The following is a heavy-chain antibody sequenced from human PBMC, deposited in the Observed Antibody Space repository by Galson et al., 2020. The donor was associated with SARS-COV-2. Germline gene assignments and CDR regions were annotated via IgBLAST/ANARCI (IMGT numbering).Heavy chain of an antibody. CDR2: IRNKANSYST. J-gene: IGHJ4*02. CDR3: TRVALVNWMTAVNGQLHVHGRILDY. D-gene: IGHD2-21*02. CDR1: GFKFSDHY. Sequence: GGSLRLSCAASGFKFSDHYMDWVRQSPGKGLEWVGRIRNKANSYSTEYAASVRGRFTISRDDSKNSFYLEMNSLKTEDTAVYYCTRVALVNWMTAVNGQLHVHGRILDYWGQGTLVTVSS. V-gene: IGHV3-72*01.